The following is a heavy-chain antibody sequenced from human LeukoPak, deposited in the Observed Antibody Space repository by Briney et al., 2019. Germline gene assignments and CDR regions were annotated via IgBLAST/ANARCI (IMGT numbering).Heavy chain of an antibody. CDR2: IYHSGST. CDR1: GGSISSGGYY. CDR3: ARARPPFGVVSYYFDY. Sequence: SETLSLTCTVSGGSISSGGYYWSWIRQPPGKGLEWIGYIYHSGSTYYNPSLKSRVTISVDRSKNQFSLKLSSVTAADTAVYYCARARPPFGVVSYYFDYWGQGTLVTVSS. D-gene: IGHD3-3*01. V-gene: IGHV4-30-2*01. J-gene: IGHJ4*02.